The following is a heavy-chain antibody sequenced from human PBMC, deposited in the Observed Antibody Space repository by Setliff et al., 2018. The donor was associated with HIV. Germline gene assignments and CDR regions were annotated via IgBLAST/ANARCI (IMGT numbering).Heavy chain of an antibody. V-gene: IGHV1-18*04. CDR1: GYTFINFG. Sequence: ASVKVSCKASGYTFINFGITWVRQAPGQGLEWVGYISGYNGNTKYAQNVQGRVTMATDTSTSTAYMELRSLRYDDTAVYYCARAGGLRMDRGVVSDYWGQGTLVTVS. CDR2: ISGYNGNT. D-gene: IGHD3-10*01. J-gene: IGHJ4*02. CDR3: ARAGGLRMDRGVVSDY.